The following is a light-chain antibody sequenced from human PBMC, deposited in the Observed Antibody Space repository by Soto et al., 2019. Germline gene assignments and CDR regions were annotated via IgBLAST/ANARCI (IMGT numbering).Light chain of an antibody. J-gene: IGKJ1*01. V-gene: IGKV3-20*01. CDR1: QSVSSNT. CDR2: GAS. Sequence: ETVLTQSPGTLSLSPGERATLSCRASQSVSSNTLAWYQQKPGQAPRLLMYGASTRATGIPDRFSGGGSGKDFTLPVSRLEPDVFAVYYCQQYGTSPSWTLGKGTKVDIK. CDR3: QQYGTSPSWT.